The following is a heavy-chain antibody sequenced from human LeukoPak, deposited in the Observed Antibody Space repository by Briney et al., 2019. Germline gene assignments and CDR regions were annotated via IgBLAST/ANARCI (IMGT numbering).Heavy chain of an antibody. D-gene: IGHD2-2*01. Sequence: GSLRLSCAASGFTVSSNYMSWVRQAPGKGLEWVSVIYSGGSTYYADSVKGRFTISRDNSKNTLYLQMNSLRAEDTAVYYCAKDLNVCSSTSCPPLPEYFQHWGQGTLVTVSS. J-gene: IGHJ1*01. V-gene: IGHV3-53*01. CDR1: GFTVSSNY. CDR3: AKDLNVCSSTSCPPLPEYFQH. CDR2: IYSGGST.